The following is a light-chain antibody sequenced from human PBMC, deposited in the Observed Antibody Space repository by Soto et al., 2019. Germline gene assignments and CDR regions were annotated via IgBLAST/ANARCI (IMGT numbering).Light chain of an antibody. J-gene: IGLJ1*01. CDR2: EGS. Sequence: QSVLTQPASVSGSPGQSITISCTGTSSNIGSYNLVSRYQQHPGKAPKVMIYEGSKRPSGISNRFSASKSGNTASLTFSGLQAGDEADYYCQSYDSGLRALYVFGTGTKVTVL. CDR1: SSNIGSYNL. V-gene: IGLV2-23*01. CDR3: QSYDSGLRALYV.